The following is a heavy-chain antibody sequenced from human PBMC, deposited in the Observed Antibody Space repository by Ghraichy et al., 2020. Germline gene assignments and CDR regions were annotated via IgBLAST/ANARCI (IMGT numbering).Heavy chain of an antibody. D-gene: IGHD6-13*01. CDR1: GGSINSGDYS. CDR3: ARVERIAAAGGGFDP. J-gene: IGHJ5*02. V-gene: IGHV4-30-2*01. Sequence: SLNISCAVSGGSINSGDYSWSWIRQPLGKGLEWIGSITHSASTYYNPSLKSRVILSVDKWKSQFSLRLSSVSAADTAVYYCARVERIAAAGGGFDPWGQGTLVTVSS. CDR2: ITHSAST.